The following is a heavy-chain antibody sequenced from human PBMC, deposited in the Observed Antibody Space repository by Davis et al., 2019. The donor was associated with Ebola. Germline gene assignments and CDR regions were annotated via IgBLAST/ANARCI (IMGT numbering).Heavy chain of an antibody. CDR1: GFSLSPSGMC. CDR2: IDWDDDQ. V-gene: IGHV2-70*11. CDR3: ARMGLGDYDYFDY. Sequence: SGPTLVKPTQTLTLTCTFSGFSLSPSGMCVSWIRQPSGTALDWRARIDWDDDQYYSTSLKTRLTISKDTSKNQVVLTMTNMDPVDTATYYCARMGLGDYDYFDYWGQGTLVTVSS. J-gene: IGHJ4*02. D-gene: IGHD4-17*01.